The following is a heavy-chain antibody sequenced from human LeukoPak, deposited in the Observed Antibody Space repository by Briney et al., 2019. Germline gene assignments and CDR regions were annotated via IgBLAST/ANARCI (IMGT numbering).Heavy chain of an antibody. CDR1: GFTFSSYSMN. Sequence: GSLRLSCAASGFTFSSYSMNWVRQAPGKGLEWIGSIYYSGGTYYNPSLKSRVTISVDTSKNQFSLKLSSVTAADTAVYYCARQIIAVAGFDYWGQGTLVTVSS. D-gene: IGHD6-19*01. CDR3: ARQIIAVAGFDY. CDR2: IYYSGGT. J-gene: IGHJ4*02. V-gene: IGHV4-39*01.